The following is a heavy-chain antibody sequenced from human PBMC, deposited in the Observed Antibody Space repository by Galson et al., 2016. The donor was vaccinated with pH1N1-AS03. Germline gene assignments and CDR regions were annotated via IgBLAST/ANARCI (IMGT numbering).Heavy chain of an antibody. D-gene: IGHD3-9*01. V-gene: IGHV2-5*02. Sequence: PALVKPTQPLTLTCTFSGFPLTTSAVGGVGIRHPPGKALEWLALIYWDDDKRYNSSLKSRLTITKDTSKNQVVRTMTNMDPVDTATYYCARTAGWLPDFWGQGTLVTVSS. CDR1: GFPLTTSAVG. CDR3: ARTAGWLPDF. J-gene: IGHJ4*02. CDR2: IYWDDDK.